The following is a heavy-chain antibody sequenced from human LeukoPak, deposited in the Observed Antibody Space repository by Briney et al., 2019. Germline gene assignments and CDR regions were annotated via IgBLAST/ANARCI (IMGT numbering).Heavy chain of an antibody. CDR1: GITLSHYG. Sequence: GGSLRLSCAVSGITLSHYGMSWVRQAPGKGLEWVGRIKSKTDGGTTDYAAPVKGRFTISRDDSKNTLYLQMNSLKTEDTAVYYCTTDVGAPGFDYWGQGTLVTVSS. J-gene: IGHJ4*02. D-gene: IGHD1-26*01. CDR3: TTDVGAPGFDY. CDR2: IKSKTDGGTT. V-gene: IGHV3-15*01.